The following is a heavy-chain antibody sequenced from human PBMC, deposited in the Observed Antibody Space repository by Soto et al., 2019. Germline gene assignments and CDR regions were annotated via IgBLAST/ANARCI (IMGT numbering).Heavy chain of an antibody. J-gene: IGHJ4*02. Sequence: GGALRLSCAASGFTFSSYWMHWVRQVPGKGLEWVSRISSDGSSKDYADSVKGRFTISRDNAKDTLYLQMNSLRAEDTAVYYCARITYYDSTRYYLPFDYWGQGA. CDR3: ARITYYDSTRYYLPFDY. CDR1: GFTFSSYW. CDR2: ISSDGSSK. D-gene: IGHD3-22*01. V-gene: IGHV3-74*01.